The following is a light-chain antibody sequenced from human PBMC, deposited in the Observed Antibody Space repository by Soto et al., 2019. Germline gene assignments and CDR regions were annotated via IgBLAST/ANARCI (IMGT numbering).Light chain of an antibody. CDR2: DDS. CDR1: RSNIGKNY. J-gene: IGLJ1*01. V-gene: IGLV1-51*01. Sequence: QSVLTQPPSVSAAPGQRVTISCSGSRSNIGKNYVSWYQHVPGTAPKLLISDDSERPSGIPDRFSGSKSGTSATLGITGLQTGDEADYYCGTWDSSLNAHVFGAGTKVTVL. CDR3: GTWDSSLNAHV.